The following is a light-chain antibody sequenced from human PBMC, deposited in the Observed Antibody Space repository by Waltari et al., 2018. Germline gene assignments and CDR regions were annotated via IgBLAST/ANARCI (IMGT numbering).Light chain of an antibody. CDR2: EGA. CDR1: SSNLASYTL. J-gene: IGLJ3*02. V-gene: IGLV2-23*01. CDR3: CSYADNRV. Sequence: QSALTQHASVPGSSGPSITISCTASSSNLASYTLVSWYQQHASKPPKLIIYEGAKRPSGVSNRFSGSKSGNTASLTISGLQAEDEADYYCCSYADNRVFGGGTKLTVL.